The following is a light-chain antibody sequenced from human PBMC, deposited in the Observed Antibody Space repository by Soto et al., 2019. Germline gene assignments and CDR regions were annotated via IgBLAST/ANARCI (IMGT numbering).Light chain of an antibody. CDR2: DVS. CDR1: SSDVGGYNY. V-gene: IGLV2-14*03. J-gene: IGLJ2*01. CDR3: SSYTSSSTPVV. Sequence: QSALTQPASVSGSPGQSITSSCTGTSSDVGGYNYVSWYQHHPGKAPKLMIYDVSNRPSGVSNRFSGSKSGNTASLTISGLQSEDEADYYCSSYTSSSTPVVFGGGTKLTVL.